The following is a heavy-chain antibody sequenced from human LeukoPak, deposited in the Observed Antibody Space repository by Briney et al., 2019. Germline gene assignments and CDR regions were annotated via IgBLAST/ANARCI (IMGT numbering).Heavy chain of an antibody. J-gene: IGHJ4*02. CDR3: ARARGVSTGYRPIDY. D-gene: IGHD3-22*01. V-gene: IGHV3-7*01. Sequence: GGSLRLSCAASGFTFSSYWMSWVRQAPGKGLEWVANIKQDGSEKYYEDSVKGRFTISRDNSKSTLYLQMNSLRAEDTAVYYCARARGVSTGYRPIDYWGQGTLVTVSS. CDR2: IKQDGSEK. CDR1: GFTFSSYW.